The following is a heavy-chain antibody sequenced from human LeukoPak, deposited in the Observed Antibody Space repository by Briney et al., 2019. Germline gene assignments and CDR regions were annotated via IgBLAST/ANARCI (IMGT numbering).Heavy chain of an antibody. CDR3: AREQNYYDSSGYRNAFDI. CDR2: IYYSGST. Sequence: PSETLSLTCTVSGGSISSGGYYWRWIRQHPGTGLEWLGYIYYSGSTYYNPSLKSRVTISVDTSKNQFSLKLSSVTAADTAVYYCAREQNYYDSSGYRNAFDIWGQGTMVTVSS. V-gene: IGHV4-31*03. CDR1: GGSISSGGYY. J-gene: IGHJ3*02. D-gene: IGHD3-22*01.